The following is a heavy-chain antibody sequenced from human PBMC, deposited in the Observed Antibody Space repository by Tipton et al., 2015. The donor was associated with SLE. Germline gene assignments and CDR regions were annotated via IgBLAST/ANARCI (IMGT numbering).Heavy chain of an antibody. D-gene: IGHD3-22*01. V-gene: IGHV4-30-4*08. CDR2: IYYSGST. CDR1: GGSIISGGYY. CDR3: ARDPTDYYDSSGDAFDI. J-gene: IGHJ3*02. Sequence: TLSLTCTVSGGSIISGGYYWSWIRQHPGKGLEWIGYIYYSGSTYYSPSLKSRVTISVDTSKNQFSLKLSSVTAADTAVYYCARDPTDYYDSSGDAFDIWGQGTMVTVSS.